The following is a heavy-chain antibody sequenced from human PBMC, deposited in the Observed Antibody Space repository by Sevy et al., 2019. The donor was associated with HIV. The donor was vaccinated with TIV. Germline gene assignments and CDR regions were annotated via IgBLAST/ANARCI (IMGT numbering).Heavy chain of an antibody. CDR3: ASGGYYYDNAAYYALDS. V-gene: IGHV3-33*01. CDR2: IWSDGAYQ. D-gene: IGHD3-22*01. Sequence: GGSLRLSCAATGFTFSNYAMHWVRQAPGKGMEWVAIIWSDGAYQYHGNSVKGRFTISRYNSKNTLYLQMNNVRVEDTAVYYCASGGYYYDNAAYYALDSWGQGTLVTVSS. J-gene: IGHJ4*02. CDR1: GFTFSNYA.